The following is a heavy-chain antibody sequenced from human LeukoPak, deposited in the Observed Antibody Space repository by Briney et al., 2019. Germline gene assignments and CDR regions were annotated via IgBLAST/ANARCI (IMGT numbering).Heavy chain of an antibody. D-gene: IGHD6-19*01. J-gene: IGHJ4*02. V-gene: IGHV3-11*01. CDR1: GFTFSDYY. CDR3: ARDPGDSSGEAYLDY. CDR2: ISSSGSTI. Sequence: GGSLRLSCAAPGFTFSDYYMSWIRQAPGKGLEWVSYISSSGSTIYYADSVKGRFTISRDNAKNSLYLQMNSLRAEDTAVYYCARDPGDSSGEAYLDYWGQGTLVTVSS.